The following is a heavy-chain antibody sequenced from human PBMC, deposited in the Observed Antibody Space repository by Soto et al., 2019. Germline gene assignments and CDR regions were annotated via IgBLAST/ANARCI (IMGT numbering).Heavy chain of an antibody. CDR3: ARDCRNRMVRGGYTGWFDP. V-gene: IGHV4-31*03. D-gene: IGHD3-10*01. CDR1: GGSISGGGYY. J-gene: IGHJ5*02. Sequence: QVQLQESGPGLVKPSQTLSLTCTVSGGSISGGGYYWSWIRQHPGKGLEWIGYIYYSGSTYYNPSLKSRVTISVDTSKNQFSLKLSSVTAADTAVYYCARDCRNRMVRGGYTGWFDPWGQGTLVTVSS. CDR2: IYYSGST.